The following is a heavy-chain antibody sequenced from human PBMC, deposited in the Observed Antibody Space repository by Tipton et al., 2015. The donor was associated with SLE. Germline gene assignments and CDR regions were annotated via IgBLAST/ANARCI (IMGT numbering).Heavy chain of an antibody. Sequence: GSLRLSCAASGFTFSSYSVNWVRQAPGKGLEWVSSISSSSSYIYYADSVKGRFTISRDNAKNSLYLQMNSLRAEDTAVYYCARDLFSSGSYWGYWGQGTLVTVSS. CDR1: GFTFSSYS. J-gene: IGHJ4*02. CDR2: ISSSSSYI. V-gene: IGHV3-21*01. CDR3: ARDLFSSGSYWGY. D-gene: IGHD1-26*01.